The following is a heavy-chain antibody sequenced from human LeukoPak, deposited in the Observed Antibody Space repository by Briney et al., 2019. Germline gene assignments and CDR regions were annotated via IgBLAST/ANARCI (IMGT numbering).Heavy chain of an antibody. CDR3: ARDNYYYDSSGYYYNWFDP. CDR2: IIPNSGGT. CDR1: GYTFTGYY. D-gene: IGHD3-22*01. Sequence: GASVKVSCKASGYTFTGYYMHWVRQAPGQGLEWMGWIIPNSGGTNYAQKFQGRVTMTRDTSISTAYMELSRLRSDDTAVYYCARDNYYYDSSGYYYNWFDPWGQGTLVTVSS. J-gene: IGHJ5*02. V-gene: IGHV1-2*02.